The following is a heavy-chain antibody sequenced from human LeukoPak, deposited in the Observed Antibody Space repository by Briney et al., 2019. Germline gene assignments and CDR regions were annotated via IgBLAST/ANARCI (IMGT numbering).Heavy chain of an antibody. CDR1: GFTFSTYA. Sequence: PGGSLRLSCAASGFTFSTYAMHWVRQAPGKGLEWVAVISYEGSNKYYTDSVKGRSTISRDNSKNTLYLQMNSLRAEDTAVYYCARDLGGYYAYFDYWGQGTLVTVSS. CDR3: ARDLGGYYAYFDY. D-gene: IGHD3-22*01. V-gene: IGHV3-30-3*01. CDR2: ISYEGSNK. J-gene: IGHJ4*02.